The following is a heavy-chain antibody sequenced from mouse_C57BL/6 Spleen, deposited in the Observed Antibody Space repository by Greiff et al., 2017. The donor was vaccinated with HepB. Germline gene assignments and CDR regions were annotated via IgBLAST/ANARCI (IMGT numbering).Heavy chain of an antibody. CDR2: IYPGSGNT. V-gene: IGHV1-76*01. CDR3: ARDSSYRFAY. D-gene: IGHD1-1*01. CDR1: GYTFTDYY. J-gene: IGHJ3*01. Sequence: VQLQQSGAELVRPGASVKLSCKASGYTFTDYYINWVKQRPGQGLEWIARIYPGSGNTYYNEKFKGKATLTAEKSSSTAYMQLSSLTSEDSAVYFCARDSSYRFAYWDQGTLVTVSA.